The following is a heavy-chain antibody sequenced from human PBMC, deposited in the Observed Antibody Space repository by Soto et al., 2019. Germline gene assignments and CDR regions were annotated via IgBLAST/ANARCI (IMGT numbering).Heavy chain of an antibody. D-gene: IGHD3-22*01. Sequence: QVPLVESGGGVVQPGRSLRLSCAASGFTFSSYAMHWVRQAPGKGLEWVAVISYDGSTKYYADSVKGRFTISRDNPKNTLYLQMNSLRAEDTAVYYCARDATMMSYFDYWGQGTLVTVSS. CDR3: ARDATMMSYFDY. J-gene: IGHJ4*02. V-gene: IGHV3-30-3*01. CDR2: ISYDGSTK. CDR1: GFTFSSYA.